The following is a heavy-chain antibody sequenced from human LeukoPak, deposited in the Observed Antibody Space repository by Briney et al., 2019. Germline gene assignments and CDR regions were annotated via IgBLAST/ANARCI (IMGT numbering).Heavy chain of an antibody. V-gene: IGHV4-39*01. CDR3: ASPLMDV. Sequence: SETLSLTCTVSGGSISSSSYYWGWIRQPPGKGLEWIGSIYYSGSTYYNPSLKSRVTISVDTSKNQFSLKLSSVTAADTAVYYCASPLMDVWGKGTTVTVAS. J-gene: IGHJ6*03. CDR1: GGSISSSSYY. CDR2: IYYSGST.